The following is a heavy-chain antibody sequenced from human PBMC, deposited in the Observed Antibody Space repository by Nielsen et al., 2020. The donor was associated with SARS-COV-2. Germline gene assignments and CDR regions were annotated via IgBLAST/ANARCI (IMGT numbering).Heavy chain of an antibody. CDR1: GFTFSSYS. V-gene: IGHV3-21*04. D-gene: IGHD3-22*01. J-gene: IGHJ4*02. CDR2: ISSSSSYI. CDR3: ARDYYDSSGYDY. Sequence: GESLKISCAASGFTFSSYSMNWVRQAPGKGLEWVSSISSSSSYIYYADSVKGRFTISRDNAKNSLYLQMNSLRTEDTALYYCARDYYDSSGYDYWGQGTLVTVSS.